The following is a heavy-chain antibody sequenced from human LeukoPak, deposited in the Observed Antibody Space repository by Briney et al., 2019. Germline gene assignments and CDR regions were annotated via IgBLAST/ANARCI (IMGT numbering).Heavy chain of an antibody. CDR1: GFTFDDYG. CDR2: ISYDGSNK. CDR3: ARGYCSSTSCYRNFWIGPSSLYGMDV. V-gene: IGHV3-30*03. D-gene: IGHD2-2*01. J-gene: IGHJ6*02. Sequence: GGSLRLSCAASGFTFDDYGMSWVRQAPGKGLEWVAVISYDGSNKYYADSVKGRFTISRDNSKNTLYLQMNSLRAEDTAVYYCARGYCSSTSCYRNFWIGPSSLYGMDVWGQGTTVTVSS.